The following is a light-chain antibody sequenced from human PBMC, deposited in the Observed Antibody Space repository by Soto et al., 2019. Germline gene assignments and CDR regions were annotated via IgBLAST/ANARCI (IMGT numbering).Light chain of an antibody. V-gene: IGLV2-23*01. CDR1: SSDVGSYNL. Sequence: QSALTQPASVSGSPGQSITISCTGTSSDVGSYNLVSWYQHHPGKAPKLIIYEGSKRPSGISNRFSGSKSGNTASLTISGLEAEDEAYFHCCSYADNHILLFGGGTKVTVL. CDR2: EGS. J-gene: IGLJ3*02. CDR3: CSYADNHILL.